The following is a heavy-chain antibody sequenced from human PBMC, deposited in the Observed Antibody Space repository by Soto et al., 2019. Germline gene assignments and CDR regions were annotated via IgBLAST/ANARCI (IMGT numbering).Heavy chain of an antibody. J-gene: IGHJ6*02. D-gene: IGHD5-18*01. CDR1: GFTFSSYA. CDR2: ISYDGSNK. Sequence: LRLSCAASGFTFSSYAMHWVRQAPGKGLEWVAVISYDGSNKYYADSVKGRFTISRDNSKNTLYLQMNSLRAEDTAVYYCARGEYSYVDYYYYGMDVWGQGTTVTVSS. CDR3: ARGEYSYVDYYYYGMDV. V-gene: IGHV3-30-3*01.